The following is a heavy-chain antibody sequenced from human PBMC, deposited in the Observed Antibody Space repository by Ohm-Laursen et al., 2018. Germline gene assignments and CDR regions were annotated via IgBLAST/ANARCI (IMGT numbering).Heavy chain of an antibody. CDR2: INHSGST. J-gene: IGHJ6*02. CDR3: ARVTVIYYRGWDYYYGMDV. Sequence: SDTLSLTCAVYGGSFSGYYWSWIRQPPGKGLEWIGEINHSGSTNYNPSLKSRVTISVDTSKNQFSLKMSSVTAADTAVYYCARVTVIYYRGWDYYYGMDVWGQGTTVTVSS. CDR1: GGSFSGYY. V-gene: IGHV4-34*01. D-gene: IGHD4-11*01.